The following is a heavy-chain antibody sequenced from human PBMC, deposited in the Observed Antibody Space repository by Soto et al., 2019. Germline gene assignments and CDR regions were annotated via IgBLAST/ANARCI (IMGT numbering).Heavy chain of an antibody. CDR2: ISSSSSYI. D-gene: IGHD1-1*01. J-gene: IGHJ6*02. CDR1: GLTFSSYS. Sequence: GGSLRLSCAASGLTFSSYSMNWVRQDPGRGLEWVSSISSSSSYIYYADSVKGRFTISRDNAKNSLYLQMNSLRAEDTAVYYCARTPAGYYYGMDVWGQGTTVTVSS. CDR3: ARTPAGYYYGMDV. V-gene: IGHV3-21*01.